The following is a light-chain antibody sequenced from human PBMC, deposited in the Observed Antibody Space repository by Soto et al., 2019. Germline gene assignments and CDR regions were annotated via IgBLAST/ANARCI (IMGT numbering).Light chain of an antibody. V-gene: IGKV3-20*01. Sequence: PGERATLSCRASQSVSSGFLAWYQQKPGQAPRLLIYGASSRATGIPDRFSGSGSGTDFTLTISRLEPEDFAVYYCQQYHNSPRTFGQGTKVEIK. CDR2: GAS. CDR1: QSVSSGF. J-gene: IGKJ1*01. CDR3: QQYHNSPRT.